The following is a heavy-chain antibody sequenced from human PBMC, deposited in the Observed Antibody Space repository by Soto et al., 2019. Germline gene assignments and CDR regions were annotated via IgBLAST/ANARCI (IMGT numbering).Heavy chain of an antibody. Sequence: GESLKISCRASGYSFTNYWIVWVRQMPGKGPEWMGIIYPGDSNTRYSPSFRGQVTISADKSISTAYLQWSSLKASDTAMYYCARLAGGNYYYGMDFWGQGTTVTVSS. J-gene: IGHJ6*02. CDR2: IYPGDSNT. D-gene: IGHD3-16*01. CDR1: GYSFTNYW. V-gene: IGHV5-51*01. CDR3: ARLAGGNYYYGMDF.